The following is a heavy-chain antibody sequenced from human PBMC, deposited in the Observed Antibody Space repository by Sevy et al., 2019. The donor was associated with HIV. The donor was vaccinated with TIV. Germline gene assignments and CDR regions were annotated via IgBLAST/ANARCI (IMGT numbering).Heavy chain of an antibody. J-gene: IGHJ4*02. D-gene: IGHD3-9*01. CDR1: VFTFSSYA. V-gene: IGHV3-23*01. Sequence: GGSLRLSCAASVFTFSSYAMNWVRQAPGKGLEWVSAISVGGHVTKYADSVKGRFTISRDNSRNILYLQMNSLRAEDTAVYYCAKSISADPVLYYFDYWGQGTLVTVSS. CDR3: AKSISADPVLYYFDY. CDR2: ISVGGHVT.